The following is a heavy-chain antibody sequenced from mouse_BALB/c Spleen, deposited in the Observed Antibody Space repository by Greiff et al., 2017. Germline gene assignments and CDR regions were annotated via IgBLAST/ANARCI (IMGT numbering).Heavy chain of an antibody. Sequence: QVQLQQSGAELVRPGTSVKVSCKASGYAFTNYLIEWVKQRPGQGLEWIGVINPGSGGTNYNEKFKGKATLTADKSSSTAYMQLSSLTSDDSAVYCCARDGNYPFDYWGQGTTLTVSS. CDR2: INPGSGGT. J-gene: IGHJ2*01. D-gene: IGHD2-1*01. CDR3: ARDGNYPFDY. V-gene: IGHV1-54*01. CDR1: GYAFTNYL.